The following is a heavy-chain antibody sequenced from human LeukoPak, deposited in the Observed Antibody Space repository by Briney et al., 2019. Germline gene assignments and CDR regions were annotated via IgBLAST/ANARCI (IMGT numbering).Heavy chain of an antibody. CDR1: GYTFTSNY. V-gene: IGHV1-2*02. J-gene: IGHJ4*02. CDR2: INPSSGGT. CDR3: ARGRLKAQQLVEH. D-gene: IGHD6-13*01. Sequence: ASVKVSCKAFGYTFTSNYMHWVRQAPGQGLEWMGWINPSSGGTNYAQKFQGRVTMTRDTSISTAYMELSRLRSDDTAVYYCARGRLKAQQLVEHWGQGTLVTVSS.